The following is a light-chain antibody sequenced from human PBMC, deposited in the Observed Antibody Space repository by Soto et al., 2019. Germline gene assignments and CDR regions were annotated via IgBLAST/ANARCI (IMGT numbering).Light chain of an antibody. Sequence: EIVLTQSPGTLSLSPVERATLSGMASQSVSSSYLAWYQQKPGQAPRLLIYGASSRATGIPDGFSGSGSGTDFTLTISRLEPEDFAVYYCQQYGSSPWTFGQGTKVDI. CDR3: QQYGSSPWT. J-gene: IGKJ1*01. CDR2: GAS. V-gene: IGKV3-20*01. CDR1: QSVSSSY.